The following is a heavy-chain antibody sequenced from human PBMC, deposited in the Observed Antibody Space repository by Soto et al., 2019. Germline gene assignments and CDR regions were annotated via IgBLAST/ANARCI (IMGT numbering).Heavy chain of an antibody. J-gene: IGHJ4*02. CDR2: IWYDGSNK. V-gene: IGHV3-33*01. CDR1: GFTFSSYG. D-gene: IGHD6-6*01. CDR3: ARDPRGSIAARKNYYFDY. Sequence: QVQLVESGGGVVQPGRSLRLSCAASGFTFSSYGMHWVRQAPGKGLEWVAVIWYDGSNKYYADSVKGRFTISRDNSKNTLYLQMNSLRAEDTAVYYCARDPRGSIAARKNYYFDYWGQGTLVTVSS.